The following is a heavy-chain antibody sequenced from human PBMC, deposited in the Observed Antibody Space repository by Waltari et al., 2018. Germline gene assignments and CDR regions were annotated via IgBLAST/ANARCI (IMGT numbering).Heavy chain of an antibody. CDR3: ARDTHGSYDFWSGYPPYYYYGMDV. D-gene: IGHD3-3*01. CDR1: GGSISSYY. J-gene: IGHJ6*02. CDR2: IYYSGST. V-gene: IGHV4-59*01. Sequence: QVQLQESGPGLVKPSETLSLTCTVSGGSISSYYWSWIRQPPGKGLEWIGYIYYSGSTNYNPSLKSRVTISVDTSKNQFSLKLSSVTAADTAVYYCARDTHGSYDFWSGYPPYYYYGMDVWGQGTTVTVSS.